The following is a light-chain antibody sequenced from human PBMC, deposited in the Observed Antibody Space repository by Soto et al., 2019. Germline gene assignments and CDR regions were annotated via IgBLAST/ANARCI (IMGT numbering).Light chain of an antibody. CDR1: QSITTY. V-gene: IGKV1-39*01. J-gene: IGKJ3*01. CDR2: ASS. CDR3: QQSYSTPKIT. Sequence: DIEMTQSPSSLSASVGDRVTITCRASQSITTYLNWYQQKPGGAPKVLIYASSVLQSGVPSRFSGSGSGTDFTLTISDLQPEDFATYFSQQSYSTPKITFGPGTRVDV.